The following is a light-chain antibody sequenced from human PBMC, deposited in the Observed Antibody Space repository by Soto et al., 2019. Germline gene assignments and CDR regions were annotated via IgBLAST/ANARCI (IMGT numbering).Light chain of an antibody. CDR2: AAS. CDR1: QGISSY. V-gene: IGKV1-9*01. Sequence: DIQLTQSPSFLSASVGDGVTITCRASQGISSYLAWYQQRPGKAPKLLIYAASTLQSGVPSRFSGSGSGTEFTLTISSLQPEDFATYYCQQFNSYPTFGGGTKVKIK. J-gene: IGKJ4*01. CDR3: QQFNSYPT.